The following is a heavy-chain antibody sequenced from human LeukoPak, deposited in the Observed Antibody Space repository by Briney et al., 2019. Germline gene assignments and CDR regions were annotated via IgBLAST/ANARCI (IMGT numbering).Heavy chain of an antibody. CDR3: AREVAVAGNNWFDP. V-gene: IGHV4-59*01. J-gene: IGHJ5*02. CDR2: IYYSGST. D-gene: IGHD6-19*01. CDR1: GGSFSSSY. Sequence: SETLSLTCTVSGGSFSSSYWSWIRQPPGRGLEWIGYIYYSGSTNYNPSLKSRVTMSVDPSQNQFSLKVSSVTAADAAVYFCAREVAVAGNNWFDPWGQGILVTVSS.